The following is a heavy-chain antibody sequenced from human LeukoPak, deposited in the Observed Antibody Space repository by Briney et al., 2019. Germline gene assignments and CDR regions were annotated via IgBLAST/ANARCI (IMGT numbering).Heavy chain of an antibody. CDR3: ARVRGSYSTTYYYMDV. V-gene: IGHV4-59*01. D-gene: IGHD3-10*01. CDR1: GGSISSYY. CDR2: IYYSGST. J-gene: IGHJ6*03. Sequence: SETLSLTCTVSGGSISSYYWSWIRQPPGKGLEWIGYIYYSGSTNYNPSLKSRVTISVDKSKNQFSLKLSSVTAADTAVYYCARVRGSYSTTYYYMDVWGKGTTVTISS.